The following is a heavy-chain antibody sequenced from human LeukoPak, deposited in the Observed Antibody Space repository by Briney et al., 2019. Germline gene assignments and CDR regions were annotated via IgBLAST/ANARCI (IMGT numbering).Heavy chain of an antibody. D-gene: IGHD3-22*01. CDR3: AKDEYYYDSRGCFDY. CDR1: GFTFDDYA. CDR2: ISWNSGSI. V-gene: IGHV3-9*01. J-gene: IGHJ4*02. Sequence: GRSLRLSCAASGFTFDDYAMHWVRQAPGKGLEWVSGISWNSGSIVYADSVKGRFTISRDNAKSSLYLQMNSLRAEDTALYYCAKDEYYYDSRGCFDYWGEGTLVTLPS.